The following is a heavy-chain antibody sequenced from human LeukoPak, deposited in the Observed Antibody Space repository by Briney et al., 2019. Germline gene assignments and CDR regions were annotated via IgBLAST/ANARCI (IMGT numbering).Heavy chain of an antibody. Sequence: ASVKVSCTAAGYGFTVCYMHWVWQAPGQGLGWMGGIDLNSGGRNYAQQFQGRVTMTRDTAISKAYLELSRLSTDDTAVYYRATEESVPGWNRYCSGGSCYELDYWGQGTLVTVSS. D-gene: IGHD2-15*01. CDR3: ATEESVPGWNRYCSGGSCYELDY. CDR1: GYGFTVCY. J-gene: IGHJ4*02. CDR2: IDLNSGGR. V-gene: IGHV1-2*02.